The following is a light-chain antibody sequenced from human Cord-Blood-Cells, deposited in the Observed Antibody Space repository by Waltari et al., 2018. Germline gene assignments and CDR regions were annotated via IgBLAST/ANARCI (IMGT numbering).Light chain of an antibody. J-gene: IGKJ3*01. V-gene: IGKV3-11*01. CDR1: QSVSSY. CDR2: DAS. CDR3: QQRSNWPPST. Sequence: EIVLTQSPATLSLSPGERATLSCRASQSVSSYLAWYQQKPGQAPRLLIYDASNRATGIPARFSGSGSGTDFTRTISSLEPEDFAVYYCQQRSNWPPSTFGPGNKVDI.